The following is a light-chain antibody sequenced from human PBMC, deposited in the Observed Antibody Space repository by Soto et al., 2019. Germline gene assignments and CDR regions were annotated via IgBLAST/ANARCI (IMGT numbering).Light chain of an antibody. CDR2: GIS. CDR1: HTISSSY. J-gene: IGKJ1*01. Sequence: EIVLTQSPGTLSLSPGERATLSCRASHTISSSYLAWYQQKPGQAPRLLMYGISRRATGIPDRFSGSGSGTVFTLTITRLESEDFAVYYCQQYVTSSPRTFGQGTKVEI. CDR3: QQYVTSSPRT. V-gene: IGKV3-20*01.